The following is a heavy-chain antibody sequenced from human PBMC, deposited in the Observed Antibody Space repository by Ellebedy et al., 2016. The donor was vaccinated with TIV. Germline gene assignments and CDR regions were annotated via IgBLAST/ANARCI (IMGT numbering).Heavy chain of an antibody. Sequence: GESLTISXAASGFTFDKYWMHWVRQAPGEGLVWVSRLYSDGSGASYADSVKGRFTISRDNAKSTLFLQMESLKVEDTAVYFCARDPTNFSSGWQYHYGLDVWGQGTTVTVSS. CDR2: LYSDGSGA. CDR1: GFTFDKYW. V-gene: IGHV3-74*01. D-gene: IGHD3-22*01. J-gene: IGHJ6*02. CDR3: ARDPTNFSSGWQYHYGLDV.